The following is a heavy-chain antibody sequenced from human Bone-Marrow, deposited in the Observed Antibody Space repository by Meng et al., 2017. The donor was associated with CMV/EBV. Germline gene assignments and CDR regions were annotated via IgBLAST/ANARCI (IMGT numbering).Heavy chain of an antibody. Sequence: ASVEVSCKASGYTFTGYYMHWVRQAPGQGLEWMGWINPNSGGTNYAQKFQGRVTMTRDTSISTAYMELSRLRSDDTAVYYCARAVKWELLIGDYWGQGTLVTVSS. CDR3: ARAVKWELLIGDY. CDR1: GYTFTGYY. D-gene: IGHD1-26*01. V-gene: IGHV1-2*02. J-gene: IGHJ4*02. CDR2: INPNSGGT.